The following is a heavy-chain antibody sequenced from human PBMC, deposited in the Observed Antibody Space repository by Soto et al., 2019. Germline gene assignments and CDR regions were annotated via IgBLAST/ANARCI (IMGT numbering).Heavy chain of an antibody. Sequence: VKLVESGGGVVQPGGSLRLSCAASGFTFNIYGMHWVRQTPDKGLEWLALISYDGSNQYYADSVKGRFTISRDNSKNTLFLQMNSLRADDTAGYYCAKDQASGQGSFDSWGQGTLVTVSS. J-gene: IGHJ4*02. CDR3: AKDQASGQGSFDS. CDR1: GFTFNIYG. CDR2: ISYDGSNQ. V-gene: IGHV3-30*18.